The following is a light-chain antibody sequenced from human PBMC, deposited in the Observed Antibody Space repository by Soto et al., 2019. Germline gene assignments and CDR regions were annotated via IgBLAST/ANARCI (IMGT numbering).Light chain of an antibody. CDR3: VSFAGGTYV. CDR1: SSDVGAYIF. CDR2: DVN. Sequence: QSVLTQPPSASGSPGQSVTISCTGTSSDVGAYIFVSWYQQHPGKAPKLMVYDVNRRPPGVPDRFFGSKSGNTASLTVSVLQAEDEADYYCVSFAGGTYVFGTGTKVTVL. V-gene: IGLV2-8*01. J-gene: IGLJ1*01.